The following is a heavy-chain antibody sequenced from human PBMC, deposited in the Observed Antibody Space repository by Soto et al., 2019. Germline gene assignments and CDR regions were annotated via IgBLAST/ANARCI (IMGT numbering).Heavy chain of an antibody. CDR2: IWYDGSDK. J-gene: IGHJ4*02. V-gene: IGHV3-33*01. CDR1: GFTFSTYG. Sequence: QVQLVESGGGVVQPGRSLRLSCAASGFTFSTYGMHWVRQAPGKGLEWVAIIWYDGSDKYYADSVKGRFTISRDNSKKTLYLQMNSLRAEDTVVYYCAALGVESFAYWGQGTLVTVSS. CDR3: AALGVESFAY.